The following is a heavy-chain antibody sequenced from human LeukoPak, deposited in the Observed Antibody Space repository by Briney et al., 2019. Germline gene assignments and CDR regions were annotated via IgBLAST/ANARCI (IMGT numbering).Heavy chain of an antibody. CDR2: INHSGST. V-gene: IGHV4-34*01. J-gene: IGHJ4*02. CDR3: ARHGVGQIGFY. D-gene: IGHD3-3*01. Sequence: KASETLSLTCAVYGGSFSGYYWSWIRQPPGKGLEWIGEINHSGSTNYNPSLKSRVTISVDTSKNQFSLKLSSVTAADTAVYYCARHGVGQIGFYWGQGALVTVSS. CDR1: GGSFSGYY.